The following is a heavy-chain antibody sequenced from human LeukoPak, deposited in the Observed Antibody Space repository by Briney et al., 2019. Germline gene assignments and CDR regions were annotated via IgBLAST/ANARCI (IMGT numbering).Heavy chain of an antibody. CDR1: GGSISSGGYY. V-gene: IGHV4-31*03. J-gene: IGHJ3*02. CDR2: IYYSGST. CDR3: ARQSPLLAARGAFDI. Sequence: KPSQTLSLTCTVSGGSISSGGYYWSWIRQHPGKGLEWIGYIYYSGSTYYNPSLKSRVTISVDTSKNQFSLKLSSVTAADTAVYYCARQSPLLAARGAFDIWGQGTMVTVSS. D-gene: IGHD6-6*01.